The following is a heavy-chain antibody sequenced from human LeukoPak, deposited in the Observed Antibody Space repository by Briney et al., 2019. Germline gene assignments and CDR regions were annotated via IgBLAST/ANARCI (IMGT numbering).Heavy chain of an antibody. CDR1: GGSISSGSYY. J-gene: IGHJ4*02. V-gene: IGHV4-61*02. CDR3: VYTYGDESY. D-gene: IGHD5-18*01. CDR2: IYTSGST. Sequence: PSETLSLTCTVSGGSISSGSYYWSWTRQPAGKGLEWIGRIYTSGSTNYNPSLKSRVTISVDTSKNQFSLNLNSVTAADTAIYYCVYTYGDESYWGQGTLVTVSS.